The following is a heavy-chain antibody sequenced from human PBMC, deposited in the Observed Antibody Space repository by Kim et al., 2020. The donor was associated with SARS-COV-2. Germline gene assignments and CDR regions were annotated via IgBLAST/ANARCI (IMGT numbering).Heavy chain of an antibody. D-gene: IGHD4-17*01. V-gene: IGHV4-39*07. Sequence: SETLSLTCTVSGFSISVNSYFWGWIRQPPGKGLEWIGTIYYTGITNYNPSLGSRVTISIDTSRSQFSLDLTSVTAADTAIYYCARLPTYADPASYFDFWG. CDR3: ARLPTYADPASYFDF. J-gene: IGHJ2*01. CDR2: IYYTGIT. CDR1: GFSISVNSYF.